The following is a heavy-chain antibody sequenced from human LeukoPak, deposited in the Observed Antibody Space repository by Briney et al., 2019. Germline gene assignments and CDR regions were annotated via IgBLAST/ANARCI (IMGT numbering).Heavy chain of an antibody. CDR1: GGSITSYY. CDR3: ARASTTFDD. J-gene: IGHJ4*02. Sequence: SETLSLTCSVSGGSITSYYWSWIRQPPGKGLEWIGHVSDGGRTNYSPSLRSRVSISVDTSKNQFSLKLNSVTAADTAVYFCARASTTFDDWGQGTLATVSS. V-gene: IGHV4-59*01. D-gene: IGHD1-14*01. CDR2: VSDGGRT.